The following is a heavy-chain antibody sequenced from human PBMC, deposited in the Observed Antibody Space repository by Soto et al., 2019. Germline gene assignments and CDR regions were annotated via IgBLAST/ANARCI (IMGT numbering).Heavy chain of an antibody. CDR3: ATALRPGSSSSKVRGDYYYYGMDV. Sequence: PSETLSLTCTVSGGSISSYYWRWIRQPPGKGLEWIGYIYYSGSTNYNPSLKSRVTITVDTSKNQFSLKLSSVTAADTAVYYCATALRPGSSSSKVRGDYYYYGMDVWGQGTTVTVSS. CDR2: IYYSGST. V-gene: IGHV4-59*01. D-gene: IGHD6-6*01. CDR1: GGSISSYY. J-gene: IGHJ6*02.